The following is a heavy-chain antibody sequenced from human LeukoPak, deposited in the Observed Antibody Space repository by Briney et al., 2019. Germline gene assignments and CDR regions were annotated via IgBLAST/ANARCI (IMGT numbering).Heavy chain of an antibody. CDR3: ARDLVPDAFDI. D-gene: IGHD6-13*01. Sequence: SVKVSCKASGGTFSSYAISWVRQAPGQGLEWMGGIIPIFGTANYAQKLQGRVTMTTDTSTSTAYMELRSLRSDDTAVYYCARDLVPDAFDIWGQGTMVTVSS. J-gene: IGHJ3*02. V-gene: IGHV1-69*05. CDR2: IIPIFGTA. CDR1: GGTFSSYA.